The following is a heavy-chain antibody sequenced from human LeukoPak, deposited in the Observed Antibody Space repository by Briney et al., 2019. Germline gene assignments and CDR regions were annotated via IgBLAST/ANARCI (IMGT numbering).Heavy chain of an antibody. V-gene: IGHV4-59*07. CDR3: ARFTPQGYGWGGYNRFDP. J-gene: IGHJ5*02. D-gene: IGHD3-16*01. CDR1: GGSISSYY. Sequence: PSDTLSLTCTVSGGSISSYYWNWLRQPPGKGLEWIGYIYYSGSTNYNPSLKSRVTIVDTSKNQFSLTLTSVTAADTAVYYCARFTPQGYGWGGYNRFDPWGQGTLVTVSS. CDR2: IYYSGST.